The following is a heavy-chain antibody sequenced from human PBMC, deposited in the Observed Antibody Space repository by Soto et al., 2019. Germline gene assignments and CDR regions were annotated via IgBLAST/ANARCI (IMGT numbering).Heavy chain of an antibody. Sequence: QVQLQQSGPGLLKPSQTLSLTCAVSGDSVSSNSAAWNWIRQSPSRGLEWLGRTYYRSKWYSYYAESVXXRXTSXADTSKTQFSLHLNSVTPQDTAVYYCARGPSPLAYWGRGTVVTVSS. D-gene: IGHD6-6*01. J-gene: IGHJ4*02. CDR2: TYYRSKWYS. V-gene: IGHV6-1*01. CDR3: ARGPSPLAY. CDR1: GDSVSSNSAA.